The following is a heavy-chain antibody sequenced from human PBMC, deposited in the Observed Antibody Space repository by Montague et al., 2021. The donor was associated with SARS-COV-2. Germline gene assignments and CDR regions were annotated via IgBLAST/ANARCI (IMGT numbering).Heavy chain of an antibody. Sequence: SETLSLTCTVSAGAIDNHYCSWIRQPPGTELGWMGYIYFSGAASYNPSLKSGVTISVDTSRKQFSLQLTSVAAADTAEYYCAGRPSSGWSFDSWGQGTQVSVSS. J-gene: IGHJ4*02. D-gene: IGHD6-19*01. V-gene: IGHV4-59*08. CDR3: AGRPSSGWSFDS. CDR1: AGAIDNHY. CDR2: IYFSGAA.